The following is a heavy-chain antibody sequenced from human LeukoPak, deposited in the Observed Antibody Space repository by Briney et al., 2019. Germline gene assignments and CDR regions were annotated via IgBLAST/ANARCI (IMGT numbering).Heavy chain of an antibody. D-gene: IGHD2-15*01. CDR1: GGSISSGGYY. Sequence: TLSLTCTVSGGSISSGGYYWSWIRQHPGKGLEWIGYIYYSGSTYYNPSLKSRVTISVDTSKNQFSLKLSSVTAADTAVYYCAREISCSGGSCYSRRAFDIWGQGTMVTVSS. CDR3: AREISCSGGSCYSRRAFDI. J-gene: IGHJ3*02. V-gene: IGHV4-31*03. CDR2: IYYSGST.